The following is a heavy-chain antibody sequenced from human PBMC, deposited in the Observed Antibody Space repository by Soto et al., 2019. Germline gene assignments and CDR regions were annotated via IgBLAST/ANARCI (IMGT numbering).Heavy chain of an antibody. D-gene: IGHD2-2*01. CDR3: ARRDIVVVPAASYGMDV. CDR1: GYSFTSYW. CDR2: IDPSDSYT. J-gene: IGHJ6*02. V-gene: IGHV5-10-1*01. Sequence: XASLKISCKGSGYSFTSYWISWVRQMPGKGLEWMGRIDPSDSYTNYSPSFQGHVTISADKSVSTAYLQWSSLKASDTAMYYCARRDIVVVPAASYGMDVWGQGTTVTVSS.